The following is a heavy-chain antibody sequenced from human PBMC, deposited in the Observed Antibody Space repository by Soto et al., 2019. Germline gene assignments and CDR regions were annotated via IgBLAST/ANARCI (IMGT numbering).Heavy chain of an antibody. CDR2: INHSGST. CDR3: AGLSSGRYYNIDY. D-gene: IGHD3-10*01. J-gene: IGHJ4*02. CDR1: GGSFSGYY. Sequence: PSETLSLTCAVYGGSFSGYYWSWIRQPPGKGLEWIGEINHSGSTNYNPSLKSRVTISVDTSKNQFSLKLSSVTAADTAVYYCAGLSSGRYYNIDYWGQGTLVTVSS. V-gene: IGHV4-34*01.